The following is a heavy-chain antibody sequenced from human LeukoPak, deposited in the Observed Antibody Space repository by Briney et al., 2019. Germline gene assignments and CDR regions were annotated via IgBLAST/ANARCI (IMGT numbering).Heavy chain of an antibody. CDR3: ARQNYYGSGSYYKDY. V-gene: IGHV4-59*08. J-gene: IGHJ4*02. Sequence: SETLSLTCTVSGGSISSYYWSWIRQPPGKGLEWIGYIYYSGSTNYNPSLKSRVTISVDTSKNQFSLKLSSVTAADTAVYYCARQNYYGSGSYYKDYWGQGTLVTVSS. D-gene: IGHD3-10*01. CDR1: GGSISSYY. CDR2: IYYSGST.